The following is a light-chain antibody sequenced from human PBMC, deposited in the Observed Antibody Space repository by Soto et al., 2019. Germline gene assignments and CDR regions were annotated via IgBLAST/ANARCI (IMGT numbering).Light chain of an antibody. CDR3: PQYDNLPLT. CDR1: QDISNN. J-gene: IGKJ4*01. V-gene: IGKV1-33*01. CDR2: DAS. Sequence: DIQMTQSPSSLSSSVGDIVIITFRASQDISNNLNWYQQKPGKAPKLLIYDASNLQTGVPSRFSGSGSGTHFTFAISSLQPEDIGIYYCPQYDNLPLTFGGGTKVDTK.